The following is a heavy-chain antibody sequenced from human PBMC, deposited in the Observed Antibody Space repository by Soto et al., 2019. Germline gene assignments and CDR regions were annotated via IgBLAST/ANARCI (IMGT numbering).Heavy chain of an antibody. Sequence: QVQLVQSGAEVKKPGASVKVSCKASGYTFTSYGISWVRQAPGQGLEWMGWISAYNGNTNYAQNLQGRVTMTTDTATSTGDMELRSMRSDDTAVYYCGREYYYGSGGAYWGQGTLVTVSS. V-gene: IGHV1-18*01. CDR1: GYTFTSYG. CDR2: ISAYNGNT. J-gene: IGHJ4*02. D-gene: IGHD3-10*01. CDR3: GREYYYGSGGAY.